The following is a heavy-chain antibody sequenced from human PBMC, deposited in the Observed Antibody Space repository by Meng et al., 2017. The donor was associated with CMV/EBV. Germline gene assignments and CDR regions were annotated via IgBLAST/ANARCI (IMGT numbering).Heavy chain of an antibody. Sequence: HAHLHKWGPGLLNPSETLSHTLSVYGGSFSGYYWSWIRQPPGKRLEWIGEINHSGSTNYTPSLKSRVTISVDTSKNQFSLKLSSVTAADTAVYYCARESMVRGEDWGQGTLVTVSS. CDR3: ARESMVRGED. D-gene: IGHD3-10*01. J-gene: IGHJ4*02. CDR1: GGSFSGYY. V-gene: IGHV4-34*01. CDR2: INHSGST.